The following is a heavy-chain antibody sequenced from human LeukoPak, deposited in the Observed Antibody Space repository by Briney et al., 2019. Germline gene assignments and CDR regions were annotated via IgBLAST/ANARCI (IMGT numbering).Heavy chain of an antibody. CDR2: ISSSSSYI. V-gene: IGHV3-21*01. Sequence: GGSLRLSCAASGFTFSSYSMNWVRQAPGKGLEWVSSISSSSSYIYYAESVKGRFTISRDNAKNSLYLQMNSLRAEDTAVYYCARGSGRNPYYFDYWGQGTLVTVSS. CDR3: ARGSGRNPYYFDY. CDR1: GFTFSSYS. J-gene: IGHJ4*02. D-gene: IGHD3-10*01.